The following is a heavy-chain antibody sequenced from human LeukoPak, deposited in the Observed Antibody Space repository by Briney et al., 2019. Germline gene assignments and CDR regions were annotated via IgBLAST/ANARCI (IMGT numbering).Heavy chain of an antibody. D-gene: IGHD6-13*01. CDR1: GGSFSGYY. CDR3: ARVLLTSSSPEFDY. Sequence: PSETLSLTCAVYGGSFSGYYWSWIRQPPGKGLEWIGEINHSGSTNYNPSLKSRVTISVDTSKNQFSLKLSSVTAADTAVYYCARVLLTSSSPEFDYWGQGTLVTVSS. V-gene: IGHV4-34*01. CDR2: INHSGST. J-gene: IGHJ4*02.